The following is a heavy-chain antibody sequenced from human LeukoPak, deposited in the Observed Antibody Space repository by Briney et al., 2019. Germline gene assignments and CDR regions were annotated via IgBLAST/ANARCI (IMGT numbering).Heavy chain of an antibody. V-gene: IGHV3-23*01. J-gene: IGHJ6*02. Sequence: GGSLRLSCAASGFIFSSYAMSWVRQAPGKGLEWVSAISGSGGSTYYADSVKGRFTISRDNSKNTLYLQMNSLRAEDTAVYYCAKDTSGWLLGMDVWGQGTTVTVSS. CDR2: ISGSGGST. CDR3: AKDTSGWLLGMDV. CDR1: GFIFSSYA. D-gene: IGHD3-22*01.